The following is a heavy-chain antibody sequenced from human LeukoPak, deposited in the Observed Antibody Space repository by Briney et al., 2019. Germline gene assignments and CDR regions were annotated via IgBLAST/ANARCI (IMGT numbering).Heavy chain of an antibody. D-gene: IGHD6-13*01. CDR2: IWYDGSNK. J-gene: IGHJ5*02. Sequence: GRSLRLSCAASGFTFSSYGMHWVRQAPGKGLEWVAVIWYDGSNKYYADSVKGRFTISRDNSKNTLYLQMNSLRAEDTAVYYCARDVRSYSRPLNWFDPWGQGTLVTVSS. CDR1: GFTFSSYG. V-gene: IGHV3-33*01. CDR3: ARDVRSYSRPLNWFDP.